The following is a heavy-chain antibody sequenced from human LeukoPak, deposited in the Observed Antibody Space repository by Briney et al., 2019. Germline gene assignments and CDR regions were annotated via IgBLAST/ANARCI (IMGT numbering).Heavy chain of an antibody. J-gene: IGHJ3*02. Sequence: ASVKVSCKASGYTFTSYGISWVRQAPGQGLEWMGWISAYNGNTNYAQKLQGRVTMTTDTSTSTASMELRSLRSDDTAVYYCARDQDTMVRVDLLYAFDIWGQGTMVTVSS. CDR3: ARDQDTMVRVDLLYAFDI. CDR1: GYTFTSYG. CDR2: ISAYNGNT. D-gene: IGHD3-10*01. V-gene: IGHV1-18*01.